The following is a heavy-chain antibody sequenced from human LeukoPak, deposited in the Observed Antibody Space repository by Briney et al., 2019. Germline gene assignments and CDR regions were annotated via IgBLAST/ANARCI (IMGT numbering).Heavy chain of an antibody. CDR3: ARAWGEGTPTDY. CDR2: IRGSGGST. V-gene: IGHV3-23*01. J-gene: IGHJ4*02. Sequence: PGGSLRFSCAASGFAFGSYAMSWVRQAPGKGLEWVSAIRGSGGSTYYADSVKGRFTISRDNSKNTVYLQMNSLRPEDTAVYYCARAWGEGTPTDYWGQGTLVTVSS. D-gene: IGHD1-1*01. CDR1: GFAFGSYA.